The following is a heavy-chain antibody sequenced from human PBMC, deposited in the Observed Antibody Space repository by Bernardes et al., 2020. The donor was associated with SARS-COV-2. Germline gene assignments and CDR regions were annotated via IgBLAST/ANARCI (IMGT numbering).Heavy chain of an antibody. D-gene: IGHD3-22*01. V-gene: IGHV4-34*01. Sequence: SETLSLTCAVYGGSFSGYYWSWIRQPPGKGLEWIGEINHSGSTNYNPSLKSRVTISVDTSKNQFSLKLSSVTAADTAVYYCARGIHPSYYDSSGYFLRTGSYYFDYWGQGTLVTVSS. J-gene: IGHJ4*02. CDR2: INHSGST. CDR1: GGSFSGYY. CDR3: ARGIHPSYYDSSGYFLRTGSYYFDY.